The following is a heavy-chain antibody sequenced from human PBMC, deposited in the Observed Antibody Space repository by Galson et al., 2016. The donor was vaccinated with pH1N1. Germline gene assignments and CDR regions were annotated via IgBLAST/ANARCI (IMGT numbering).Heavy chain of an antibody. CDR1: GFTFSDYY. V-gene: IGHV3-11*04. CDR2: LSSSGSTI. Sequence: SLRLSCAASGFTFSDYYMSWIRRAPGKGLEWVSYLSSSGSTIYYADSVKGRFTISRDNAKNSLYLQMNSLRAEDTAVYFRARDVGGEVDFAFDIWGQGTMVTVSS. D-gene: IGHD3/OR15-3a*01. J-gene: IGHJ3*02. CDR3: ARDVGGEVDFAFDI.